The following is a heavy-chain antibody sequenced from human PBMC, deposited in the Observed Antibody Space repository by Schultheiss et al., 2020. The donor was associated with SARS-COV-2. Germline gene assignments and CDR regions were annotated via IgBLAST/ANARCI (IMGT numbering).Heavy chain of an antibody. V-gene: IGHV1-2*02. D-gene: IGHD2-15*01. CDR2: INPNSGGT. CDR1: GFTFSSYG. CDR3: ASEWVVVAANWWFDP. J-gene: IGHJ5*02. Sequence: GGSLRLSCAASGFTFSSYGMHWVRQAPGKGLEWVGWINPNSGGTNYAQKFQGRVTMTRDTSISTAYMELSRLRSDDTAVYYCASEWVVVAANWWFDPWGQGTLVTVSS.